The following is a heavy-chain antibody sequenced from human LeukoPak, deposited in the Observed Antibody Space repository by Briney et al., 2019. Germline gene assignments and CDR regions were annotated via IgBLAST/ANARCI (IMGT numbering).Heavy chain of an antibody. CDR3: ARRGGGKYFDY. CDR1: GFTFSNYA. J-gene: IGHJ4*02. Sequence: RPGGSLRLSCAASGFTFSNYAMSWVRQAPGKGLEWVSVIYSGGSTYYADSVKGRFTISRDNSKNTLYLQMNSLRAEDTAVYYCARRGGGKYFDYWGQGTLVTVSS. V-gene: IGHV3-53*01. CDR2: IYSGGST. D-gene: IGHD3-16*01.